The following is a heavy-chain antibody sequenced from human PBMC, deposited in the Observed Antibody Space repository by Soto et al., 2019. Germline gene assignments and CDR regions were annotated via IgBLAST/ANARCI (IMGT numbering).Heavy chain of an antibody. D-gene: IGHD2-2*01. CDR3: ARDVEDIVVVPAATSPTYFDY. J-gene: IGHJ4*02. CDR2: IKQDGSEK. Sequence: GGSLRLSCAASGFTFSSYWMSWVRQAPGKGLEWVANIKQDGSEKYYVDSVKGRFTISRDNAKNSLYLQMNSLRAEDTAVYYCARDVEDIVVVPAATSPTYFDYWGQGTLVTVSS. CDR1: GFTFSSYW. V-gene: IGHV3-7*01.